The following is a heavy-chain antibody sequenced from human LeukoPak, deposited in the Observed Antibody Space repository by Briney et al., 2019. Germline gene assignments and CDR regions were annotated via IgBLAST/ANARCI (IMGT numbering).Heavy chain of an antibody. CDR3: AKDRGVPTAPDAFDI. V-gene: IGHV3-30*02. Sequence: GGSLRLSCAASGFTFSSYGMHWVRQAPGKGLEWVAFIRYDGSNKYYADSVKGRFTISRDNSKNTLYLQMNSLRAEDTAVYYCAKDRGVPTAPDAFDIWGQGTMVTVSS. CDR1: GFTFSSYG. D-gene: IGHD2-2*01. CDR2: IRYDGSNK. J-gene: IGHJ3*02.